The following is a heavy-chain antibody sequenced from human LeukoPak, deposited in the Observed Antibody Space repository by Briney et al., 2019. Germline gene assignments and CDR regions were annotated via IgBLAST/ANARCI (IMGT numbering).Heavy chain of an antibody. J-gene: IGHJ4*02. V-gene: IGHV3-53*05. CDR3: AKDTYSSSSVLGY. CDR1: GFTVSSNY. Sequence: GGSLRLSCAASGFTVSSNYMSWVRQAPGKGLEWVSVIYSGGSTYYADSVKGRFTISRDNSKNTLYLQMNSLRAEDTAVYYCAKDTYSSSSVLGYWGQGTLVTVSS. CDR2: IYSGGST. D-gene: IGHD6-6*01.